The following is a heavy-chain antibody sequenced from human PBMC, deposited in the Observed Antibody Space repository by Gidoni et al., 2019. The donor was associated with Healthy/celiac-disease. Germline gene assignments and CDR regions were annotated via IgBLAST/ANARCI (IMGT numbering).Heavy chain of an antibody. Sequence: EVQLVQSGAEVKKPGESLKISCKGSGYSFTSYWLGWVRQMPGKGLEWMGIIYPGDSDTRYSPSFQGQVTISADKSISTAYLQWSSLKASDTAMYYCARRSRPPLKSQDAFDIWGQGTMVTVSS. J-gene: IGHJ3*02. CDR1: GYSFTSYW. V-gene: IGHV5-51*01. CDR2: IYPGDSDT. CDR3: ARRSRPPLKSQDAFDI.